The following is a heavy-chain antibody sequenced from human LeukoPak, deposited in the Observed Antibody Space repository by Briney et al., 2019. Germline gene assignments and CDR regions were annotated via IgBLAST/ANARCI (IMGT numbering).Heavy chain of an antibody. V-gene: IGHV3-23*01. CDR2: ISGSGGST. Sequence: GGSLRLSCAASGFTFSSYAMSWVRQAPGKGLEWVSGISGSGGSTYHADSVKGRFTISRDNSKNTLYLQMNSLRAEDTAVYYCATPGGRLRGEGYFDYWGQGTLVTVSS. CDR3: ATPGGRLRGEGYFDY. D-gene: IGHD3-16*01. CDR1: GFTFSSYA. J-gene: IGHJ4*02.